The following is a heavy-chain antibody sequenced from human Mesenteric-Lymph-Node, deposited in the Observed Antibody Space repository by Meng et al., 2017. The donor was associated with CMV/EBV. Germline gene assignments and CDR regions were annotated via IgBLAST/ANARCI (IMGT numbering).Heavy chain of an antibody. CDR1: GYTFTSFD. CDR3: ARGPSYRSGFPDC. V-gene: IGHV1-8*02. Sequence: QEQLVQSGAEGKKPGASVKVSCKASGYTFTSFDINWVRQATGQGPEWMGWMNPNSGNTGYAQKFQGRVTLTRDTSISTAYMELSSLRSEDTAVYYCARGPSYRSGFPDCWGQGTLVTVSS. J-gene: IGHJ4*02. CDR2: MNPNSGNT. D-gene: IGHD6-19*01.